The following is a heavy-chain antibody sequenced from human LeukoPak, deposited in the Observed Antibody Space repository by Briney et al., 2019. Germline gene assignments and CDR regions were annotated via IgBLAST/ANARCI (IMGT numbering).Heavy chain of an antibody. CDR3: AKDPGVTKYYYYYYMDV. J-gene: IGHJ6*03. D-gene: IGHD4-11*01. CDR2: IRYDGSNK. CDR1: GFIFSSYG. Sequence: GGSLRLSCAASGFIFSSYGMHWVRQAPGKGLEWAAFIRYDGSNKYYADSVKGRFTISRDNSKNTLYLQMNSLRAVDTAVYYCAKDPGVTKYYYYYYMDVWGKGTTVTVSS. V-gene: IGHV3-30*02.